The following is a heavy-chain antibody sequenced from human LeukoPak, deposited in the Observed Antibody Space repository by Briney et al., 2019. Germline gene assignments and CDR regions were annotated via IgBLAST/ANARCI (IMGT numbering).Heavy chain of an antibody. D-gene: IGHD6-6*01. V-gene: IGHV4-61*02. Sequence: PSGTLSLTCAVSGGSISSSNWWSWVRQPAGKGLEWIGRIYTSGSTNYNPSLKSRVTISVDTSKNQFSLKLSSVTAADTAVYYCAREQYSSSSPPIDYWGQGTLVTVSS. CDR1: GGSISSSNW. CDR2: IYTSGST. J-gene: IGHJ4*02. CDR3: AREQYSSSSPPIDY.